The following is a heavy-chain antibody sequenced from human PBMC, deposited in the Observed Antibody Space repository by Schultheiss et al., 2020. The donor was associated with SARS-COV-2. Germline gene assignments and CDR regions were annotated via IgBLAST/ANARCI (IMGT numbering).Heavy chain of an antibody. CDR2: IKHSGST. J-gene: IGHJ3*02. Sequence: SETLSLTCAVYGESFSGYYWRWIRQTPGKGLEWSGEIKHSGSTNYNPSLKSRVTISVDTSKNQFSLKLSSVTAADTAVYYCARGNAFDIWCQGTMVTVSS. V-gene: IGHV4-34*01. CDR3: ARGNAFDI. CDR1: GESFSGYY.